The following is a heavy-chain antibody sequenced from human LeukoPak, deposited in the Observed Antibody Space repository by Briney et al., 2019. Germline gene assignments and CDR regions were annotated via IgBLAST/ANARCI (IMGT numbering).Heavy chain of an antibody. CDR3: AREELERFDY. CDR1: GFTLTNHG. Sequence: GGSLRLSCAVSGFTLTNHGVSWVRQAPGKGLEWVSSISSSSSYIYYADSVKGRFTISRDNAKNSLYLQMNSLRAEDTAVYYCAREELERFDYWGQGTLVTVSS. J-gene: IGHJ4*02. D-gene: IGHD1-1*01. CDR2: ISSSSSYI. V-gene: IGHV3-21*01.